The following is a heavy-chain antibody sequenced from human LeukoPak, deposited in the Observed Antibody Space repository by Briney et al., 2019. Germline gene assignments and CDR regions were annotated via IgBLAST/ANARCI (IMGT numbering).Heavy chain of an antibody. CDR3: ARHSSSGTYGDY. V-gene: IGHV5-51*01. CDR2: IDPADSDT. J-gene: IGHJ4*02. Sequence: GQALHIACTVSGNTSKRYFIAWVRPVPGKGLEWMGIIDPADSDTRYSPSFQGQVTISADKSISTAYMQWSSLKASDTAMYYCARHSSSGTYGDYWGQGTLVTVSS. CDR1: GNTSKRYF. D-gene: IGHD3-22*01.